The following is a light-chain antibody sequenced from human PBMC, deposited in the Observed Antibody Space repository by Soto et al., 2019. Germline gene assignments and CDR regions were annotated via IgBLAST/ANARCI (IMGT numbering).Light chain of an antibody. CDR1: QSVFSY. CDR3: QQRSTWHPFT. V-gene: IGKV3-11*01. CDR2: DVS. Sequence: EIVLTQSPATLSLSPGERATLSCRASQSVFSYLAWYQQKPGQAPRLLIYDVSNRATGIPARFIGSGSGTDFTLTISSLEPEDFAVYYCQQRSTWHPFTFGPGTKVDLK. J-gene: IGKJ3*01.